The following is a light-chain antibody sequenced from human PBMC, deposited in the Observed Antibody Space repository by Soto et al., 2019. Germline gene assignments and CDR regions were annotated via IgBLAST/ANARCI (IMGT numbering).Light chain of an antibody. Sequence: RASQNIERYLNWYQHKEGKAPQLLMFAASNLESGVPSRFSGSGSGTDFTLTITSLQPEDFATYCLQPTYTCVHSFGQATK. CDR1: QNIERY. CDR2: AAS. CDR3: QPTYTCVHS. J-gene: IGKJ2*01. V-gene: IGKV1-39*01.